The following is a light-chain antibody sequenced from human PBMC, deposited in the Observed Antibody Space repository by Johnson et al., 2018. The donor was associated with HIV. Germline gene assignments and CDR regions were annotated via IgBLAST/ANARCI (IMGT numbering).Light chain of an antibody. Sequence: QSVLTQPPSVSAAPRQKVTISCSGSSSNIGNNYVSWYQQVPGTAPKLLIYDNNKRPSGIPDRFSGSKSGTSATLGITGLQTGDEADYYCETWDTSLSAGVFGTGTKVTVL. CDR2: DNN. CDR1: SSNIGNNY. J-gene: IGLJ1*01. CDR3: ETWDTSLSAGV. V-gene: IGLV1-51*01.